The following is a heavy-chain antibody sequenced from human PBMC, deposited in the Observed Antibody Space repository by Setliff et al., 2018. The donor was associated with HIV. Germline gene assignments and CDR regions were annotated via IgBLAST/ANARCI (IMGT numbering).Heavy chain of an antibody. CDR2: FDTEDGQR. J-gene: IGHJ3*02. Sequence: ASVKVSCKVSGYTLSELSSHWVRQGPGKGLEWMGGFDTEDGQRIYAQKFQGRVTITEDTTTDTAYMELSRLRSEDTAVYYCAIHYDKLVRDAFDIWGQGTMVTVSS. CDR3: AIHYDKLVRDAFDI. CDR1: GYTLSELS. D-gene: IGHD6-6*01. V-gene: IGHV1-24*01.